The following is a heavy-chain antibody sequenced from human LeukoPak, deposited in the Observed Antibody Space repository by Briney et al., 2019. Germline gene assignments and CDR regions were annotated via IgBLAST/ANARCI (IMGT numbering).Heavy chain of an antibody. J-gene: IGHJ4*02. V-gene: IGHV3-30*03. CDR3: ARDFGPLGSWSIDY. CDR2: ISFDGTNK. Sequence: GGSLRLSCAASEFTFSNFGMHWVRQAPGKGLEWVAVISFDGTNKFYAESVKGRFTISRDNSKNTLYLQMNSVTTEDTAVYYCARDFGPLGSWSIDYWGQGTLVTVSS. D-gene: IGHD6-13*01. CDR1: EFTFSNFG.